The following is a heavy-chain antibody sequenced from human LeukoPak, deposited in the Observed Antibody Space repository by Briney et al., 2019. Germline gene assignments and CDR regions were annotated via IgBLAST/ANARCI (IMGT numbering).Heavy chain of an antibody. CDR1: GFTFNTYW. D-gene: IGHD2/OR15-2a*01. CDR2: IKEDGSEK. Sequence: GGLRLSCAASGFTFNTYWMSWVRQAPGKGLEWVANIKEDGSEKYYVDSVKGRFTISRDNAKNSLYLQMNSLRAEDTAVYYCARAEYCYYCGMDVWGQGTTVTVSS. CDR3: ARAEYCYYCGMDV. J-gene: IGHJ6*02. V-gene: IGHV3-7*03.